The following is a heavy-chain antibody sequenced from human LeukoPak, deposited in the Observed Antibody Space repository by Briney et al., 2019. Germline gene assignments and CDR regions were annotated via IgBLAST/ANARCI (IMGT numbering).Heavy chain of an antibody. CDR1: GYTLTELS. Sequence: GASVKVSCKVSGYTLTELSMHWVRQAPGKGLEWMGGFDPEDGETIYAQKFQGRVTITADKSTSTAYMELSSLRSEDTAVYYCARGPYYYYYMDVWGKGTKVTVSS. CDR2: FDPEDGET. CDR3: ARGPYYYYYMDV. V-gene: IGHV1-24*01. J-gene: IGHJ6*03.